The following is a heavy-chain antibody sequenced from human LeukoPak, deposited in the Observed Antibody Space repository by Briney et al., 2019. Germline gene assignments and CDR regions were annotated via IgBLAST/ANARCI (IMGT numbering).Heavy chain of an antibody. V-gene: IGHV1-18*01. CDR1: GYTFTSYG. Sequence: ASVRVSCKTSGYTFTSYGISWVRQAPGQGLEWMGWISAYNGNTNYVQKFRGRVAMTTDTSTSTVYMELSSLRSEDTAVYYCARVIVRAFDIWGQGTMVTVSS. CDR2: ISAYNGNT. J-gene: IGHJ3*02. D-gene: IGHD2/OR15-2a*01. CDR3: ARVIVRAFDI.